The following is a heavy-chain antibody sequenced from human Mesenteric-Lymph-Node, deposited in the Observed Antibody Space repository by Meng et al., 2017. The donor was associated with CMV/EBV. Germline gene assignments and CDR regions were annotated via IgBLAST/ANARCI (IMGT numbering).Heavy chain of an antibody. D-gene: IGHD3-3*01. CDR3: AREFSWFDP. V-gene: IGHV1-2*02. CDR2: IGTKSGGT. CDR1: GYTFTDYY. J-gene: IGHJ5*02. Sequence: KVSCKASGYTFTDYYIHGVRQAPGQGLEWMGWIGTKSGGTNYAQKFQGRVIMTRDTSITTAYMELSGLTSDDTAVYYCAREFSWFDPWGQGTLVTVSS.